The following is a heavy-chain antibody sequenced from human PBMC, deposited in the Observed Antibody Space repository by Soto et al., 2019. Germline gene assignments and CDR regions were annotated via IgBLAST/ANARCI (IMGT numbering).Heavy chain of an antibody. Sequence: SETLSLTCTVSGGSISSYYWSWIRQPPGKGLEWIGYIYYSGSTNYNPSLKSRVTISVDTSKNQFSLKLSSVTAADTAVYYCARQFRVGRDDDFDWLLVHRREPTDAFDIWGQGTMVTVSS. V-gene: IGHV4-59*08. CDR2: IYYSGST. CDR1: GGSISSYY. CDR3: ARQFRVGRDDDFDWLLVHRREPTDAFDI. J-gene: IGHJ3*02. D-gene: IGHD3-9*01.